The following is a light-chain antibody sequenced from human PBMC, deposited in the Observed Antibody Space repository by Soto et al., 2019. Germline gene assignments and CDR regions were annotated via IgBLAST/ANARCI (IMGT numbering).Light chain of an antibody. J-gene: IGLJ2*01. CDR3: AAWDDSLRVV. CDR2: SNN. CDR1: SSNIGSNT. V-gene: IGLV1-44*01. Sequence: QPVLNQPPSASGTPGQRVTISCSGSSSNIGSNTVNWYQQLPGTAPKLLIYSNNQRPSGVPDRFSGSKSGTSASLAISGLQSEDEADYYCAAWDDSLRVVFGGGTKLTVL.